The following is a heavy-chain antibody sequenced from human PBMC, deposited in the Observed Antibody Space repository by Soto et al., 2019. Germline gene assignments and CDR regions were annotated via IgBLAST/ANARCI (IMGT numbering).Heavy chain of an antibody. CDR3: AKDKPANYDFWSGYYNWFDP. V-gene: IGHV3-23*01. CDR2: ISGSGGST. D-gene: IGHD3-3*01. Sequence: GGSLRLSCAASGFTFSSYAMSWVRQAPGKGLEWVSAISGSGGSTYYADSVKGRFTISRDNSKNTLYLQMNSLRAEDTAVYYCAKDKPANYDFWSGYYNWFDPWGQGTLVTVSS. J-gene: IGHJ5*02. CDR1: GFTFSSYA.